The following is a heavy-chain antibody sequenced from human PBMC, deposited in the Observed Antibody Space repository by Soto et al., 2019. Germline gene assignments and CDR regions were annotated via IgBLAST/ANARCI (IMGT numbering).Heavy chain of an antibody. CDR3: ARCITIFGVVPENDAFDI. CDR2: IYSGGST. V-gene: IGHV3-66*01. CDR1: GFTVSSNY. J-gene: IGHJ3*02. Sequence: PGGSLRLSCAASGFTVSSNYMSWVRQAPGKGLEWVSVIYSGGSTYYADSVKGRFTISRDNSKNTLYLQMNSLRAEDTAVYYCARCITIFGVVPENDAFDIWGQGTMVTVSS. D-gene: IGHD3-3*01.